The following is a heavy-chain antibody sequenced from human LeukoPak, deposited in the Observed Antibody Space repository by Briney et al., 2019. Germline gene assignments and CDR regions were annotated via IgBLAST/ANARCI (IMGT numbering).Heavy chain of an antibody. CDR1: GFTVSSNY. V-gene: IGHV3-53*01. D-gene: IGHD6-13*01. CDR3: ARDHTTAAGSFDY. J-gene: IGHJ4*02. CDR2: IYSGGST. Sequence: GGSLRLSCAASGFTVSSNYMSWVRQAPGKGLEWVSVIYSGGSTYYADSVKGRFTISRDNSKNTLYLQMNSPRAEDTAVYYCARDHTTAAGSFDYWGQGTLVTVSS.